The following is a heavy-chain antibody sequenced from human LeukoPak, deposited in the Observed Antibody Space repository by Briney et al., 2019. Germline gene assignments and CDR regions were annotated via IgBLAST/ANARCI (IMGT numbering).Heavy chain of an antibody. CDR1: GFVFSTYG. Sequence: GGSLRLSCAASGFVFSTYGMHWVRQAPGKGLEWVAVISYDGSNKYYADSVKGRFTISRDNSKNTLYLQMNSLRAEDTALYYCANVGGDYYFDYWGQGTLVTVSS. J-gene: IGHJ4*02. CDR3: ANVGGDYYFDY. V-gene: IGHV3-30*12. CDR2: ISYDGSNK. D-gene: IGHD2-21*02.